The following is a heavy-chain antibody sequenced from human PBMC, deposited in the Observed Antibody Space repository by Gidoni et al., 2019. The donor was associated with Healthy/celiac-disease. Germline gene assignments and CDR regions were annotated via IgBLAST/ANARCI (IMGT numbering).Heavy chain of an antibody. D-gene: IGHD3-3*01. V-gene: IGHV3-66*02. CDR3: ARDSPDDFWSSTTDY. CDR1: GLTDSSNY. J-gene: IGHJ4*02. CDR2: IYSGGST. Sequence: EVQMVESGGGLVQPGGSRRLSWAASGLTDSSNYVSWVRQAPGKGLEWVSVIYSGGSTYSADSVKGRFTISRDNSKNTLYLQMNSLRAEDTAVYYCARDSPDDFWSSTTDYWGQGTLVTVSS.